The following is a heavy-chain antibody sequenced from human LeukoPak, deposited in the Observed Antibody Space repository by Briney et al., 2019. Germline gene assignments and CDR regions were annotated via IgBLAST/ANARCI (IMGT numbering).Heavy chain of an antibody. J-gene: IGHJ4*02. Sequence: GASVKVSCKASGYTFTNYYMHWVRQAPGQGLEWMGWINGGSGNTKYSPEFQGRVTITRDTSASTAYMELSSLRSEDTAVYYCANPRYDSSGYYYVDWGQGTLVTVSS. V-gene: IGHV1-3*01. CDR2: INGGSGNT. CDR1: GYTFTNYY. D-gene: IGHD3-22*01. CDR3: ANPRYDSSGYYYVD.